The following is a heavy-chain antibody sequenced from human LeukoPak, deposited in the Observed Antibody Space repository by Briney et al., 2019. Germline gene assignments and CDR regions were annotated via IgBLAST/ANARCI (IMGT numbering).Heavy chain of an antibody. Sequence: GGSLRLSCAASGFTFSSYAMHWVRRAPGKGLEWVAVISYDGSNKYYADSVKGRFTISRDNSKNTLYLQMNSLRAEDTAVYYCARDWEQQLATISMDVWGQGTTVTVSS. D-gene: IGHD6-13*01. V-gene: IGHV3-30-3*01. CDR3: ARDWEQQLATISMDV. CDR2: ISYDGSNK. J-gene: IGHJ6*02. CDR1: GFTFSSYA.